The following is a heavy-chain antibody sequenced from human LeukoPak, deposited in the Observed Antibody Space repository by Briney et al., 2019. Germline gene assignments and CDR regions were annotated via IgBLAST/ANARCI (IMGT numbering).Heavy chain of an antibody. V-gene: IGHV4-59*08. Sequence: SETLSLTCAVYGGSFSGYYWSWIRQPPGKGLEWIGYIYYSGSTNYNPSLKSRVTISVDTSKNQFSLKLSSVTAADTAVYYCARHGSGSYYHYYYYGMDVWGQGTTVTVSS. J-gene: IGHJ6*02. CDR2: IYYSGST. D-gene: IGHD1-26*01. CDR1: GGSFSGYY. CDR3: ARHGSGSYYHYYYYGMDV.